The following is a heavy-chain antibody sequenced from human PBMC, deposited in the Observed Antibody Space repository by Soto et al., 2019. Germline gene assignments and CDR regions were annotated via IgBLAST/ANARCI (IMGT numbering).Heavy chain of an antibody. CDR1: GYTFTNNA. D-gene: IGHD3-3*01. V-gene: IGHV1-3*01. CDR2: VNAANGDT. J-gene: IGHJ4*02. Sequence: QVHLVQSGAEVKQPGASVKVSCKASGYTFTNNAIHWVRQAPGQGLEWMGWVNAANGDTKYSQKFQDRITITRDTSASTAYMELSSLTSEDTAVYYCTRFRFLEWLQPDHWGQGTLVTVSS. CDR3: TRFRFLEWLQPDH.